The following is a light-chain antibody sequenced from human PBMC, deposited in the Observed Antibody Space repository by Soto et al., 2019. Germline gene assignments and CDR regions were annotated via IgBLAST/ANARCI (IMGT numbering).Light chain of an antibody. Sequence: EIVMTQSPATLSVSTWDRATLSCRASQSISSNLAWYQQKPGQAPRLLMFRTSSRATGFPARFSGSGSGTEFNLTISSLQSEDFGVYYCQQYNNWPRATFGGGTKVDIK. CDR1: QSISSN. CDR2: RTS. V-gene: IGKV3-15*01. CDR3: QQYNNWPRAT. J-gene: IGKJ4*01.